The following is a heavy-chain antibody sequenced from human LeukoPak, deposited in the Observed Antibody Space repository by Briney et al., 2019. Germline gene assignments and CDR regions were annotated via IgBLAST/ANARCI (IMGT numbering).Heavy chain of an antibody. D-gene: IGHD3-22*01. J-gene: IGHJ4*02. CDR2: ISAYNANT. Sequence: GASVKVSCKASGYTFTSYGISWVRQAPGQGLEWMGWISAYNANTIYAQKLQGRVTMTTDTSTSTANMELRSLRSDDTAVYYCARKNTYGRYSDSSGYYDYWGQGTLVSVSS. CDR3: ARKNTYGRYSDSSGYYDY. CDR1: GYTFTSYG. V-gene: IGHV1-18*01.